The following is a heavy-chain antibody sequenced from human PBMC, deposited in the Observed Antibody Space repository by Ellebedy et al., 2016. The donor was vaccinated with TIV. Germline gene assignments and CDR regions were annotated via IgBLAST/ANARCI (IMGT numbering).Heavy chain of an antibody. CDR3: EREVNDYGDYGQVDY. D-gene: IGHD4-17*01. Sequence: PGGSLRLSCAASGFTFYDYGMSWVLQAPGKGLEWFSGLNWNGGSTGYADSVKGRFTISRDNAKNSLYLQMNSLRAEDTALYYCEREVNDYGDYGQVDYWGQGTLVTVSS. V-gene: IGHV3-20*04. CDR2: LNWNGGST. J-gene: IGHJ4*02. CDR1: GFTFYDYG.